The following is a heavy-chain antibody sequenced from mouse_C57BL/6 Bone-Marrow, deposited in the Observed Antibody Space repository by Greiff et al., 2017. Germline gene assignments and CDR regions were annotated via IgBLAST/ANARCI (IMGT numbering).Heavy chain of an antibody. V-gene: IGHV2-2*01. CDR3: ANPIDYGYDGEYFDV. CDR2: LWSGGSK. J-gene: IGHJ1*03. CDR1: GFSLPSSG. Sequence: QVQLKESGPGLLLSSQSLSITCPVSGFSLPSSGVHWVRQSPGKGLEWLGVLWSGGSKDSTAAFISRLSISKDNSKSQVFFKLNSLPAYDTAIYYCANPIDYGYDGEYFDVGGTGATVTVS. D-gene: IGHD2-2*01.